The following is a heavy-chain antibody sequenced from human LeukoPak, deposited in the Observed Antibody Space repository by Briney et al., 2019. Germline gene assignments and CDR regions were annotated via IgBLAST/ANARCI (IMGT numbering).Heavy chain of an antibody. CDR3: ARVGKPYYDFWSGYGNWFDP. V-gene: IGHV4-59*01. J-gene: IGHJ5*02. D-gene: IGHD3-3*01. CDR2: IYYSGST. CDR1: GGSISNYY. Sequence: KPSETLSLTCTVSGGSISNYYWSWIRQPPGKGLEWIGYIYYSGSTNYNPSLKSRVTISVDTSKNQFSLELSSVTAADTAVYYCARVGKPYYDFWSGYGNWFDPWGQGTLVTVSS.